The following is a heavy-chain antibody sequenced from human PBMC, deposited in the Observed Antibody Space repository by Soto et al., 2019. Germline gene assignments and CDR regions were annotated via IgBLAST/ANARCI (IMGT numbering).Heavy chain of an antibody. J-gene: IGHJ2*01. D-gene: IGHD3-22*01. Sequence: ASVKVSCKASGYTFTGYYMHWVRQAPGQGLEWMGWINPNSGGTNYAQKFQGRVTMTRDTSISTAYMELRSLRSDDTAVYYCARTLGEYYYDSSGYWYFDLWGRGTLVTVS. CDR2: INPNSGGT. CDR1: GYTFTGYY. V-gene: IGHV1-2*02. CDR3: ARTLGEYYYDSSGYWYFDL.